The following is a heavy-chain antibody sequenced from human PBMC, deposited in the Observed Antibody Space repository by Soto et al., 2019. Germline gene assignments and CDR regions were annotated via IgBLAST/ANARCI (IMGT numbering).Heavy chain of an antibody. CDR3: ARAPGRWLTLDL. V-gene: IGHV4-31*03. Sequence: QVHLQESGPGLVKPSQTLSLTCTVSAISRGSYYWTWIRQHPGMGLEWIGSISYSGSTYYNPSLKSRINHSVGNSYNQFSLRVAFLTCAETGVLFLARAPGRWLTLDLWGQGALV. CDR1: AISRGSYY. J-gene: IGHJ5*02. D-gene: IGHD5-12*01. CDR2: ISYSGST.